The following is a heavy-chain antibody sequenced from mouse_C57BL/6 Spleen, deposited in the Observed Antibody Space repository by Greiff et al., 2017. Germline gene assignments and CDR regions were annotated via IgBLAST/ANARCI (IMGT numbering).Heavy chain of an antibody. V-gene: IGHV1-22*01. CDR1: GYTFTDYN. Sequence: EVHLVESGPELVKPGASVKMSCKASGYTFTDYNMHWVKQSHGKSLERIGYINPNNGGTSYNQKFKGKATLTVNKSSSTAYMELRSLTSEDSAVYYCAREGNYGYAMDYWGQGTSVTVSS. CDR2: INPNNGGT. CDR3: AREGNYGYAMDY. J-gene: IGHJ4*01. D-gene: IGHD1-1*01.